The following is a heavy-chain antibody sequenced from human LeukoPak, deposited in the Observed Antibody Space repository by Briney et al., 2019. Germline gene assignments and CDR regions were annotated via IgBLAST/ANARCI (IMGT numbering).Heavy chain of an antibody. Sequence: SETLSLTCAVYGGSFSGYYWSWIRQPPGKGLEWIGEINHSGSTNYNPSLKSRVTISVDTSKNQFSLKLSSVTAADTAVYYCARKVEMATIFYYYYYMDVWGKGTTVTASS. D-gene: IGHD5-24*01. CDR2: INHSGST. V-gene: IGHV4-34*01. J-gene: IGHJ6*03. CDR1: GGSFSGYY. CDR3: ARKVEMATIFYYYYYMDV.